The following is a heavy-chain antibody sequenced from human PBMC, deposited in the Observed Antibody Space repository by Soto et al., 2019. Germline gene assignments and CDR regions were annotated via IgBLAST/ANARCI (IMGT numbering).Heavy chain of an antibody. CDR2: IYYSGST. J-gene: IGHJ4*02. CDR3: ARALGATSLPFDY. V-gene: IGHV4-30-4*01. D-gene: IGHD1-26*01. CDR1: GGSISSGDYY. Sequence: PSETLSLTCTVSGGSISSGDYYWSWIRQPPGKGLEWIGYIYYSGSTYYNPSLKSRVTISVDTSKNQFSLKLSSVTAADTAVYYCARALGATSLPFDYWGQGTPVTVSS.